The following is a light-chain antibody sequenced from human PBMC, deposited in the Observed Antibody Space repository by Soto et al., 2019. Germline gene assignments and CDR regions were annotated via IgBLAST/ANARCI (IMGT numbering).Light chain of an antibody. CDR3: QQYGSSPLWT. J-gene: IGKJ1*01. CDR2: DTS. V-gene: IGKV3-20*01. CDR1: QSVSSN. Sequence: EIVMTQSPATLSVSPGERATLSCRASQSVSSNLAWYQQKPGQAPRLLLFDTSSSATGIPDRFSGSGSGTDFTLTISRLEPEDFAVYYCQQYGSSPLWTFGQGTKV.